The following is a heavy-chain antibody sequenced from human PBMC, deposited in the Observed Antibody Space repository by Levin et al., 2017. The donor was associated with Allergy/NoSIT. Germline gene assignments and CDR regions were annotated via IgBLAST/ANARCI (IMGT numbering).Heavy chain of an antibody. V-gene: IGHV5-51*01. Sequence: GESLKISCKGSGYSFTSYWIGWVRQMPGKGLEWMGIIYPGDSDTRYSPSFQGQVTISADKSISTAYLQWSSLKASDTAMYYCARLAYYDILTGYSHDYWGQGTLVTVSS. CDR1: GYSFTSYW. J-gene: IGHJ4*02. D-gene: IGHD3-9*01. CDR3: ARLAYYDILTGYSHDY. CDR2: IYPGDSDT.